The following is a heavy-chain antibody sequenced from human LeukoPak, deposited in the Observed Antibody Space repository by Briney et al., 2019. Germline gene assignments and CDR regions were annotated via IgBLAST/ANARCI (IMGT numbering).Heavy chain of an antibody. J-gene: IGHJ4*02. CDR3: ASSGSGSINTFDY. Sequence: SVKVSCKASGYTFSGYYIHWVRQAPGQGLEWMGWINPNTGGTNNPQKFQGRVTMTRDTSISTGYMELRRLTSDDTAVYYCASSGSGSINTFDYWGQGTLVTVSS. CDR2: INPNTGGT. V-gene: IGHV1-2*02. CDR1: GYTFSGYY. D-gene: IGHD3-10*01.